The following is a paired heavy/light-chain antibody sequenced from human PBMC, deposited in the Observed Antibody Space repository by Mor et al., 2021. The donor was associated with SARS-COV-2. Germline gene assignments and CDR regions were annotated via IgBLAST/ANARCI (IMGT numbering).Light chain of an antibody. Sequence: EIVLTQSPGTLYLSPGERGTLSCRASQSVTSNYLAWYQQRPGQAPRLLIYGASNRATGIPDRFSGSGSGTDFTLTITRLEPEDFAVYYCQRYGNSPTFGQGTRLEIK. CDR2: GAS. CDR3: QRYGNSPT. J-gene: IGKJ5*01. CDR1: QSVTSNY. V-gene: IGKV3-20*01.
Heavy chain of an antibody. Sequence: QVQLVQSGPEVRKPGASVKVSCKASGYPFTSYGISWVRQAPGQGLEWMGWISAYNGHTYYARKLQGRVTMTTDTSTNTAYMDLRSLRSDDTAVYYCARDEGYREQQLYLAPWGQGTLVTVSS. CDR2: ISAYNGHT. V-gene: IGHV1-18*04. CDR1: GYPFTSYG. J-gene: IGHJ5*02. CDR3: ARDEGYREQQLYLAP. D-gene: IGHD6-13*01.